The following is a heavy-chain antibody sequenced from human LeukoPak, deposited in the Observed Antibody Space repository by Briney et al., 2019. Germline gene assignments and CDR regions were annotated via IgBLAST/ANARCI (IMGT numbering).Heavy chain of an antibody. CDR3: ARPSSRGDY. CDR2: IKQDGSEE. CDR1: GFIFKSYW. D-gene: IGHD3-10*01. J-gene: IGHJ4*02. Sequence: PGGSLRLSCAASGFIFKSYWMSWVRQAPGKGLEWVANIKQDGSEENYVDSVRGRFTISRDNAKKSLYLLMNSLRAEDTAVYYCARPSSRGDYWGQGTLVTVSS. V-gene: IGHV3-7*01.